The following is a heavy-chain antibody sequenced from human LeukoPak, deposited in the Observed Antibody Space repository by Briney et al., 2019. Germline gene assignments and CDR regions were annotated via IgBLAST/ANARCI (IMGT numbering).Heavy chain of an antibody. CDR1: GYTFTGYY. V-gene: IGHV1-2*02. J-gene: IGHJ1*01. CDR2: INPNSGGT. D-gene: IGHD2-2*01. CDR3: ARVGCSSTSCYEYFQH. Sequence: GASVKVSCKASGYTFTGYYMHWVRRAPGQGLEWMGWINPNSGGTNYAQKFQGRVTMTRDTSISTAYMELSRLRSDDTAVYYSARVGCSSTSCYEYFQHWGQGTLVTVSS.